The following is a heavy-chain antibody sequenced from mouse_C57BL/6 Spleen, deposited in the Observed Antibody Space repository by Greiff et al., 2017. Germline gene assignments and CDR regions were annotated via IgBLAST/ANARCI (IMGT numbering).Heavy chain of an antibody. CDR1: GFTFSSYT. D-gene: IGHD1-1*01. CDR3: ARRGDYYGSSYGFDY. Sequence: EVQGVESGGGLVKPGGSLKLSCAASGFTFSSYTMSWVRQTPEKRLEWVATISGGGGNTYYPDSVKGRFTISRDNAKNTLYLQMSSLRSEDTALYYCARRGDYYGSSYGFDYWGQGTTLTVSS. J-gene: IGHJ2*01. V-gene: IGHV5-9*01. CDR2: ISGGGGNT.